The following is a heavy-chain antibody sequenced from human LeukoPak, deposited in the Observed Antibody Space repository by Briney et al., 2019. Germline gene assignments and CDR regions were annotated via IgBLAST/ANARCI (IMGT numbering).Heavy chain of an antibody. V-gene: IGHV3-30*04. J-gene: IGHJ4*02. D-gene: IGHD5/OR15-5a*01. CDR1: GFTFSSYA. CDR2: ISYDGSNK. CDR3: ARTHSVHVGYFDY. Sequence: GGSLRLSCAASGFTFSSYAMHWVRQAPGKGLEWVAVISYDGSNKYYADSMKGRFTISRDNSKNTLYLQMNSLRAEDTAVYYCARTHSVHVGYFDYWGQGTLVTVSS.